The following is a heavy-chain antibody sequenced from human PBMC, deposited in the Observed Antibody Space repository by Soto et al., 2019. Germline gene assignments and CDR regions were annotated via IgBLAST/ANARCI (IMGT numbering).Heavy chain of an antibody. Sequence: SETLSLTCTVSGGSISSADYYWSWIRQPPGKGLEWIGYIYYSGSTYYNPSLKSRVTISVDTSKNQFSLKLSSVTAADTAVYYCAKEPVSITIFGVNGMDVWGQGTTVTVSS. J-gene: IGHJ6*02. V-gene: IGHV4-30-4*01. CDR1: GGSISSADYY. CDR2: IYYSGST. CDR3: AKEPVSITIFGVNGMDV. D-gene: IGHD3-3*01.